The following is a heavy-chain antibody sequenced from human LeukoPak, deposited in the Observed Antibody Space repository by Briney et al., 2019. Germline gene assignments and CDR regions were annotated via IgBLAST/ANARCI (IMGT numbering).Heavy chain of an antibody. Sequence: SETLSLTCTVSGGSISTYYWIWIRQPPGKGLEWIGYIYYSGSTNYNPSLKSRVTISVDTSKKQFSLKLSSVTAADTAVYYCARASMGYSSSWYFDYWGQGTLVTVSS. CDR1: GGSISTYY. J-gene: IGHJ4*02. D-gene: IGHD6-13*01. CDR3: ARASMGYSSSWYFDY. CDR2: IYYSGST. V-gene: IGHV4-59*01.